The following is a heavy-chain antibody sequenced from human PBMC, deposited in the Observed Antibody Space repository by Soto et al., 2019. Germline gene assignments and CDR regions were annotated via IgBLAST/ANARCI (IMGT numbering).Heavy chain of an antibody. CDR2: IYYSGST. CDR3: ARTKYYYDSSGYYPDRHFDI. J-gene: IGHJ3*02. CDR1: GGSVSSGSYY. V-gene: IGHV4-61*01. Sequence: QVQLQESGPGLVKPSETLSLTCTVSGGSVSSGSYYWSWIRQPPGKGLEWIGYIYYSGSTNYNPSLKRRVTISVDTSKNQFSLKLSSVTAADTAVYYCARTKYYYDSSGYYPDRHFDIWGQGTMVTVSS. D-gene: IGHD3-22*01.